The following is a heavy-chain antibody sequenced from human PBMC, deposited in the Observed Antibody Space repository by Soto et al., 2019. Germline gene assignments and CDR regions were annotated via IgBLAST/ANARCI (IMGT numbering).Heavy chain of an antibody. V-gene: IGHV4-59*01. D-gene: IGHD1-26*01. Sequence: QVQLQESGPGLVKPSETLSLTCTVSGGSISGYYWSWIRQPPVKGLEWIGYIYYSGSTNYNPSLKSRVTISVDTSKTQFSLKLSSVTAADTAVYYCARGGGGSYAYWGQGTLVTVSS. CDR3: ARGGGGSYAY. CDR1: GGSISGYY. J-gene: IGHJ4*02. CDR2: IYYSGST.